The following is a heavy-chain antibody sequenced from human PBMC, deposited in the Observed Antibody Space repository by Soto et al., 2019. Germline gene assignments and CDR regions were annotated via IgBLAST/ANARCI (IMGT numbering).Heavy chain of an antibody. Sequence: PSETLSLTCTVSGGSISSYYWSWIRQPPGKGLEWIGYIYYSGSTNYNPSLKSRVTISVDTSKNQFSLKLSSVTAADTAVYYCARRYYDFWRGYYQRPNTDDFDYWGQGTLVTVSS. CDR3: ARRYYDFWRGYYQRPNTDDFDY. CDR1: GGSISSYY. J-gene: IGHJ4*02. V-gene: IGHV4-59*01. D-gene: IGHD3-3*01. CDR2: IYYSGST.